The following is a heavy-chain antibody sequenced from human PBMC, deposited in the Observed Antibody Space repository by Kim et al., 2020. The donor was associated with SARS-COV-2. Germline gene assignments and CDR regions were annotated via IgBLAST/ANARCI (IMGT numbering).Heavy chain of an antibody. CDR2: IYSGGST. Sequence: GGSLRLSCAASGFTVSSNYMSWVRQAPGKGLEWVSVIYSGGSTYYADSVKGRFTISRDNSKNTLYLQRNSLRAEDTAVYYCARDRSFYDILTGYYNYYFDYWGQGTLVTVSS. CDR1: GFTVSSNY. D-gene: IGHD3-9*01. V-gene: IGHV3-66*01. CDR3: ARDRSFYDILTGYYNYYFDY. J-gene: IGHJ4*02.